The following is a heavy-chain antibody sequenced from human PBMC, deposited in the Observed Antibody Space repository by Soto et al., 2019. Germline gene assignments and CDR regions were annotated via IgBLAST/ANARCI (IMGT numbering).Heavy chain of an antibody. Sequence: ASVKVSCKASGYTFTSYGISWVRQARGQRLEWIGWIVVGSGHTNYAQKFQERVTITRDMSTSTAYMQLSSLRSEDTAVYYCAAASSTSGGYYGMDVWGQGTTVTVSS. CDR1: GYTFTSYG. D-gene: IGHD2-2*01. CDR3: AAASSTSGGYYGMDV. CDR2: IVVGSGHT. J-gene: IGHJ6*02. V-gene: IGHV1-58*02.